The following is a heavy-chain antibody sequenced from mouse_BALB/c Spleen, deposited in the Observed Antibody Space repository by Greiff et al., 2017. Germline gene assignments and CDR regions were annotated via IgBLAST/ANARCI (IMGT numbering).Heavy chain of an antibody. CDR1: GYSITSDYA. Sequence: EVQLVESGPGLVKPSQSLSLTCTVTGYSITSDYAWNWIRQFPGNKLEWMGYISYSGSTSYNPSLKSRISITRDTSKNQFFLQLNSVTTEDTATYYCAGNGNYKENYFDYWGQGTTLTVST. V-gene: IGHV3-2*02. CDR2: ISYSGST. CDR3: AGNGNYKENYFDY. D-gene: IGHD2-1*01. J-gene: IGHJ2*01.